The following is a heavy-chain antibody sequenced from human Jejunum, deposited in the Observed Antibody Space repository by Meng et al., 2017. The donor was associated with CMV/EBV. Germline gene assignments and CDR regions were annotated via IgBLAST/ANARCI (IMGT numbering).Heavy chain of an antibody. CDR2: IIPILSIA. Sequence: QVQLVQSGAEVKKPGSSVKVSCKASGGTFSSYTISWVRQAPGQGLEWMGRIIPILSIANYAQKFLGRVTMTADKSTSTVYMELSSLRSEDTAVYYCARDRPEYRFWGGYLNWFDPWGQGTLVTVSS. CDR3: ARDRPEYRFWGGYLNWFDP. CDR1: GGTFSSYT. D-gene: IGHD3-3*01. V-gene: IGHV1-69*08. J-gene: IGHJ5*02.